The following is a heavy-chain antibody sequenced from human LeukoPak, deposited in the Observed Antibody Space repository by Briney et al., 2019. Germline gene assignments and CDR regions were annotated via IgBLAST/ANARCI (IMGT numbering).Heavy chain of an antibody. J-gene: IGHJ6*03. CDR1: GFTVSSNY. D-gene: IGHD2-2*03. Sequence: GGSLRLSCAASGFTVSSNYMTWVRQAPGKGLEWVSVIYSGGSTYYADSLKGRFTISRDNSKNTLYLQMNSLRAEDTAVYYCATHGSAHYYMDVWGKGTTVTISS. CDR3: ATHGSAHYYMDV. CDR2: IYSGGST. V-gene: IGHV3-53*01.